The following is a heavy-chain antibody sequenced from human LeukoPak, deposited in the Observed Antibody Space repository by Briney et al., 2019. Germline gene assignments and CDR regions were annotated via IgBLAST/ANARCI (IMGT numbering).Heavy chain of an antibody. D-gene: IGHD4-17*01. J-gene: IGHJ4*02. CDR1: GGSISSSTYY. V-gene: IGHV4-39*01. CDR3: ARHPSVTKGAFDY. CDR2: IYYSGST. Sequence: KPSEPLSLTCTVSGGSISSSTYYWGWIRQPPGKGLEWIGSIYYSGSTYYNPSLKSRVTISVDTSKNQFSLKLSSVTAADTAVYYCARHPSVTKGAFDYWGQGTPVTVSS.